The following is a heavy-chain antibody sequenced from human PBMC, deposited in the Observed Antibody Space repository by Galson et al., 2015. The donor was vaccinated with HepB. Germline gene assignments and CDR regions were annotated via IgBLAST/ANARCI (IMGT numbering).Heavy chain of an antibody. CDR1: GGTFSSYI. V-gene: IGHV1-69*02. CDR2: IIPILGIT. CDR3: ARAQPKIDGSGISDYYYPGMDV. D-gene: IGHD1-14*01. Sequence: SVKVSCKASGGTFSSYIINWVRQAPGQGLEWMGRIIPILGITNYAQKFQGRVTITADKSTSTAYMELSGLRSEDSAVYYCARAQPKIDGSGISDYYYPGMDVWGQGTTVTVSS. J-gene: IGHJ6*02.